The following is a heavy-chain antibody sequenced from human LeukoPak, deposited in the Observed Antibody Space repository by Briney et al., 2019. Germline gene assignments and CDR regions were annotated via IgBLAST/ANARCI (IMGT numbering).Heavy chain of an antibody. Sequence: GGSLRLSCAASGFTFDDYGMSWVRQAPGKGLEWVSGINWNGGSTGYADSVKGRFTISRDNAKNSLYLQMNSLRAEDTAVYYCARVDGDAEYFQHWGQGTLVTVSS. J-gene: IGHJ1*01. CDR3: ARVDGDAEYFQH. CDR2: INWNGGST. V-gene: IGHV3-20*04. CDR1: GFTFDDYG. D-gene: IGHD7-27*01.